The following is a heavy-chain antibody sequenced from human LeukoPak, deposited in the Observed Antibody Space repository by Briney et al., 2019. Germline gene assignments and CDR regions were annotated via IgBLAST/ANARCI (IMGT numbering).Heavy chain of an antibody. J-gene: IGHJ4*02. D-gene: IGHD4-17*01. Sequence: GRSLRLSCAASGFTFSNHGMHWVRQAPGKGLEWVAVISYDVSNQYYADSVKGRFTISRDNSKNTLYLQMNSLRAEDTAVYYCARDRLYGYYLYYFDYWGQGTLVTVSS. CDR3: ARDRLYGYYLYYFDY. V-gene: IGHV3-30*03. CDR2: ISYDVSNQ. CDR1: GFTFSNHG.